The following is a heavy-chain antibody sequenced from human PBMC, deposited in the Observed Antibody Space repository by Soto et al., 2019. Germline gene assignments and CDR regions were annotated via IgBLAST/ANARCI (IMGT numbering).Heavy chain of an antibody. D-gene: IGHD1-26*01. CDR2: ISGSGGST. V-gene: IGHV3-23*01. CDR3: AKDRQWEPGSPDDAFDI. Sequence: EVQLLESGGGLVQPGGSLRLSCAASGFTFSSYAMSWVRQAPGKGLEWVSAISGSGGSTYYADSVKGRFTISRDNSKNTLYLQMNSLRAEDTAVYYCAKDRQWEPGSPDDAFDIWGQGTMVTVSS. J-gene: IGHJ3*02. CDR1: GFTFSSYA.